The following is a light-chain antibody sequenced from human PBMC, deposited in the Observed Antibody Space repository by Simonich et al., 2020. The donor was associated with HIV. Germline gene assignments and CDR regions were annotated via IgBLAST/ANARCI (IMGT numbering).Light chain of an antibody. CDR1: QSISSW. Sequence: DIQMTQSPSTLSASVGDRVTITCRASQSISSWLAWYQQKPGKAPKLLIYKASTLKTGVPSRFSGSGSGTEFTLTISSLQPDDFATYYCQQYKSYSQTFGQGTKLEIK. CDR3: QQYKSYSQT. V-gene: IGKV1-5*03. J-gene: IGKJ2*01. CDR2: KAS.